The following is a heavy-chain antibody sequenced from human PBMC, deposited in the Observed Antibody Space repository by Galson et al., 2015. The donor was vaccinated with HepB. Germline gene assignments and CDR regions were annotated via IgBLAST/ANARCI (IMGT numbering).Heavy chain of an antibody. D-gene: IGHD3-16*02. V-gene: IGHV3-48*01. Sequence: SLRLSCAASGFTFSSHSMNWVRQAPGKGLEWVSYISTSSRTIYYADSVKGRFTISRDNGKNSLYLQMNSLRAEDTAVYYCARDPHDYVWGSYRPPYYYGMDVWGQGTTVTVSS. CDR3: ARDPHDYVWGSYRPPYYYGMDV. J-gene: IGHJ6*02. CDR2: ISTSSRTI. CDR1: GFTFSSHS.